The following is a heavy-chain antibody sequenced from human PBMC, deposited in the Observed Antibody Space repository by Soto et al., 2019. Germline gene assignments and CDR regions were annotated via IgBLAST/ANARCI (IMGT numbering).Heavy chain of an antibody. CDR1: GFTFSSYA. J-gene: IGHJ4*02. CDR2: ISGSGGRT. V-gene: IGHV3-23*01. Sequence: EVQLLESGGGLVQPGGSLRLSCAASGFTFSSYAMRWVGQAPGKGLEWVSAISGSGGRTYYADSVKGRFTISRDNTKNTRYLPMNSLRAADTAVYYCAKAGTLAGSPFDYWGQGTLVTVSS. D-gene: IGHD2-15*01. CDR3: AKAGTLAGSPFDY.